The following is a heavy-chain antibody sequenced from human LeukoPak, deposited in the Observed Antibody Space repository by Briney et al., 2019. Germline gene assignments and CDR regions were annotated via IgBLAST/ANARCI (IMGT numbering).Heavy chain of an antibody. CDR3: AREYSSSSGKALDY. J-gene: IGHJ4*02. CDR1: SGSLGSYY. Sequence: SETLSLTCTVSSGSLGSYYWNWLRQPAGKGLEWIGHTYTSGSTNYNPSLKSRVTTSVDTSKNQFSLKLNSVTAADTAFYYCAREYSSSSGKALDYWGQGTLVTVSP. CDR2: TYTSGST. D-gene: IGHD6-6*01. V-gene: IGHV4-4*07.